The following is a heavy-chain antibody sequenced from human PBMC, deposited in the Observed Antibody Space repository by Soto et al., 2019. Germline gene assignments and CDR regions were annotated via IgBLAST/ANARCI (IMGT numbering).Heavy chain of an antibody. CDR2: ISSSSSYI. D-gene: IGHD3-22*01. CDR1: GFTFSSYS. J-gene: IGHJ4*02. V-gene: IGHV3-21*04. Sequence: GGSLRLSCAASGFTFSSYSMNWVRQAPGKGLEWVSSISSSSSYIYYADSVKGRFTISRDNAKNSLYLQMNSLRAEDTAVYYCAREGKNYYDSSWFDYWGQGTLVTVSS. CDR3: AREGKNYYDSSWFDY.